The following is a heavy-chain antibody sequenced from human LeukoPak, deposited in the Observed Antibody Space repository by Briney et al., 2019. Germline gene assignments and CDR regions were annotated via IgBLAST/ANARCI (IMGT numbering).Heavy chain of an antibody. CDR2: VYYTGHT. J-gene: IGHJ4*02. CDR3: ATVTEQHLAIHY. CDR1: GGSINSDY. Sequence: PSETLSLTCSVSGGSINSDYWTWMRQPPGKGLEWIGYVYYTGHTNYNPSLKSRPTISLDTSKNQFSLKLTSVTAADTAVYYRATVTEQHLAIHYWGQGILVTVSS. V-gene: IGHV4-59*01. D-gene: IGHD6-13*01.